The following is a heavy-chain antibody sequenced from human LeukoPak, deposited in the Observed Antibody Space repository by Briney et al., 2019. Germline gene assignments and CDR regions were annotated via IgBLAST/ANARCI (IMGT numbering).Heavy chain of an antibody. Sequence: GASVRVSCTASGYTFTSYDINWVRQAPGQGLEWMAWMNPNSGNTGYAQKVQGRVTITRDTSISSAYMEMNSLRSEDTAVYYCARPSIVGAPPPYYYGMVVTGQGTTVTVSS. CDR1: GYTFTSYD. CDR2: MNPNSGNT. J-gene: IGHJ6*02. CDR3: ARPSIVGAPPPYYYGMVV. D-gene: IGHD1-26*01. V-gene: IGHV1-8*01.